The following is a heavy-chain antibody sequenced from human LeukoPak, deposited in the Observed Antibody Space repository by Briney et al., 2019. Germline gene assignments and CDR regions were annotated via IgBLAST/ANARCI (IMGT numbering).Heavy chain of an antibody. V-gene: IGHV4-59*01. J-gene: IGHJ3*02. CDR2: IYYSGST. Sequence: SETLSLTCTVSGGSISSYYWSWIRQPPGKGLEWIGYIYYSGSTNYNPSLKSRVTISVDTSKNQFSLKLSSVTAADTAVYYCARDHSPYYYDSSGYPRGAFDIWGQGTMVTVSS. CDR3: ARDHSPYYYDSSGYPRGAFDI. D-gene: IGHD3-22*01. CDR1: GGSISSYY.